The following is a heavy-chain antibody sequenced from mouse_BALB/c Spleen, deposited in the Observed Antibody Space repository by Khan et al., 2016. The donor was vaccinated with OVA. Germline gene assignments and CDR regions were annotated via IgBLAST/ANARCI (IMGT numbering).Heavy chain of an antibody. D-gene: IGHD2-4*01. V-gene: IGHV3-2*02. CDR3: ARKDYYDYDPFPY. Sequence: VQLVQSGPGLVKPSQSLSLTCTVTGYSITNECTCNWIRHFPGNILEWVGFISYSGNTRYNPSLNSRISITRDTSKNQFFLQMNSVTSEDTATYYCARKDYYDYDPFPYWGQGTLVTVSA. J-gene: IGHJ3*01. CDR2: ISYSGNT. CDR1: GYSITNECT.